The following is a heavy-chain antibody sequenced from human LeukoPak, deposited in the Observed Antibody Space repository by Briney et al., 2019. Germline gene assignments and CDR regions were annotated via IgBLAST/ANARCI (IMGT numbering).Heavy chain of an antibody. Sequence: GGSLRLSCAASGFTFSSYWVHWVRQAPGKGLEWVSGISWNSGSIGYADSVKGRFTISRDNAKNSLYLQMNSLRAEDTALYYCAKDIYYYGSGSFNYWGQGTLVTVSS. D-gene: IGHD3-10*01. V-gene: IGHV3-9*01. CDR2: ISWNSGSI. J-gene: IGHJ4*02. CDR3: AKDIYYYGSGSFNY. CDR1: GFTFSSYW.